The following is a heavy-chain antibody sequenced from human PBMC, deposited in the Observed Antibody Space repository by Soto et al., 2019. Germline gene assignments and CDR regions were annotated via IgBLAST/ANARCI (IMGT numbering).Heavy chain of an antibody. CDR2: IIPIFGTA. Sequence: ASVKVSCKASGGTFSSYAISWVRQAPGQGLEWMGGIIPIFGTANYAQKFQGRVTITADESTSTAYMELSSLRSEDTAVYYCARGLNYYGSGSFNFDYWGQGTLVTVSS. V-gene: IGHV1-69*13. CDR1: GGTFSSYA. D-gene: IGHD3-10*01. J-gene: IGHJ4*02. CDR3: ARGLNYYGSGSFNFDY.